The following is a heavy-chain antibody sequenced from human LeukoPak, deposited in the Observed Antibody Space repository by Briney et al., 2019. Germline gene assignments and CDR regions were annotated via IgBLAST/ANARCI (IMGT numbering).Heavy chain of an antibody. D-gene: IGHD3-22*01. V-gene: IGHV4-61*02. J-gene: IGHJ3*02. CDR1: GGSISSGSYY. CDR3: AATYYYDSSGYSDAFDI. CDR2: IYTSGST. Sequence: SETLSLTCTVSGGSISSGSYYWSWIRQPAGKGLEWIGRIYTSGSTNYNPSLKSRVTISVDTSKNQFSLKLSSVTAADTAVYYCAATYYYDSSGYSDAFDIWGRGTMVTVSS.